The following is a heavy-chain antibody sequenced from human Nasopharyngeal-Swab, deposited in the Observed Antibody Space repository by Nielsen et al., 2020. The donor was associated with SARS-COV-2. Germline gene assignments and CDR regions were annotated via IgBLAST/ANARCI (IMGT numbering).Heavy chain of an antibody. CDR2: IYYSGST. Sequence: WIRQPPGKGLEWIGSIYYSGSTYHNPSLKSRVTISVDTSKNQFSLKLSSVTAADTAVYYCARLNPSSSWYTVYYFDYWGQGTLVTVSS. CDR3: ARLNPSSSWYTVYYFDY. J-gene: IGHJ4*02. V-gene: IGHV4-39*01. D-gene: IGHD6-13*01.